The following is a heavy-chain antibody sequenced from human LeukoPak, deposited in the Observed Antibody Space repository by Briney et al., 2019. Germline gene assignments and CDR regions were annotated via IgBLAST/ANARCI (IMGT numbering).Heavy chain of an antibody. CDR3: AREGGGSGLWYYDL. CDR2: IGGGGVTT. J-gene: IGHJ2*01. D-gene: IGHD1-26*01. CDR1: GFTFSSYS. Sequence: PGGSLRLSCAASGFTFSSYSMHWVRQALGKGPEFVSVIGGGGVTTFYEDSVKDRFTISRDNSKNTLYLEMGSLRAEDMAVYYCAREGGGSGLWYYDLWGRGTLVTVSS. V-gene: IGHV3-64*02.